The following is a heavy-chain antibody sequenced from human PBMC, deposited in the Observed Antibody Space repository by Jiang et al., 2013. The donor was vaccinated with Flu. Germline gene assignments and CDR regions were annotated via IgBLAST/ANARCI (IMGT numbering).Heavy chain of an antibody. CDR3: AKDRSSKWSMNGDYGGYFDS. CDR2: ITYDGNNK. CDR1: GFTFSSYG. Sequence: VQLVESGGGVVQPGRSLRLSCTASGFTFSSYGIHWVRQAPGKGLEWVAVITYDGNNKYYADSVKGRFTISRDNSKNTLYLQMNSLRVEDTAVYYCAKDRSSKWSMNGDYGGYFDSWGQGTLVTVSS. J-gene: IGHJ4*02. V-gene: IGHV3-30*18. D-gene: IGHD4-17*01.